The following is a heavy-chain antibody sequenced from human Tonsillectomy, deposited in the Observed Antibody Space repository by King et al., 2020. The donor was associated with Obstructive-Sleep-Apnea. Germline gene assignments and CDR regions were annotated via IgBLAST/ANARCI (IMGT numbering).Heavy chain of an antibody. V-gene: IGHV3-30*18. CDR2: ISFDGTNK. CDR1: RFTFSRYG. J-gene: IGHJ3*02. Sequence: VQLVESGGGVVQPGRSLRLSCTASRFTFSRYGIHWVRQAPGKGLEWVAAISFDGTNKYYADSVKGRFTMSRDNSKNTVDVRMNSLRPEDTAVYYCAKDGGYDSDVFDIWGQGTMVTVSS. D-gene: IGHD5-12*01. CDR3: AKDGGYDSDVFDI.